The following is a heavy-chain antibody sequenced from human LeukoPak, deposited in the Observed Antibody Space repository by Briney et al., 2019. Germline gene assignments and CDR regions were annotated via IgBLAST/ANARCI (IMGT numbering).Heavy chain of an antibody. D-gene: IGHD3-10*01. CDR3: ARNYYGSGSYNSHFDY. CDR1: GDGVSSNSAT. CDR2: TYYRSKWDY. Sequence: SQTLSLTCAISGDGVSSNSATWNWIRQSPSRGLEWLGRTYYRSKWDYDYAVSVKSRITINPDTSKNQFSLQLKSVTPEDTAVYYCARNYYGSGSYNSHFDYWGQGTLVTVSS. V-gene: IGHV6-1*01. J-gene: IGHJ4*02.